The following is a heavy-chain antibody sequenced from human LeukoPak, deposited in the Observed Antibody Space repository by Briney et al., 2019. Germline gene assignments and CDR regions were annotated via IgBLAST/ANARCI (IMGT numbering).Heavy chain of an antibody. CDR1: GFTFSSYG. D-gene: IGHD7-27*01. Sequence: GGSLRLSCAASGFTFSSYGMHWVRRAPGKGLEWVAVISYDGSNKYYADSVKGRFTISRDNSKNTLYLQMNSLRAEDTAVYYCAKVVTGGFDYWGQGTLVTVSS. J-gene: IGHJ4*02. V-gene: IGHV3-30*18. CDR2: ISYDGSNK. CDR3: AKVVTGGFDY.